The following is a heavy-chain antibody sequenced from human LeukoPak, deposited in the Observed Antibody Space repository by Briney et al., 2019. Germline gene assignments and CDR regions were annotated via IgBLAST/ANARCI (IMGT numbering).Heavy chain of an antibody. CDR2: IYYSGST. Sequence: SQTLSLNCTVSGGSISSGDYYWSWIRQPPGKGLEWIGYIYYSGSTYYNPSLKSRVTISVDTSKNQFSLKLSSVTAADTAVYYCARGEGTVGATRSHFDYWGQGTLVTVSS. CDR1: GGSISSGDYY. CDR3: ARGEGTVGATRSHFDY. J-gene: IGHJ4*02. D-gene: IGHD1-26*01. V-gene: IGHV4-30-4*08.